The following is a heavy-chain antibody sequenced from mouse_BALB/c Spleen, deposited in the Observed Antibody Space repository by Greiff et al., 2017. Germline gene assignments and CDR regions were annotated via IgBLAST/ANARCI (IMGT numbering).Heavy chain of an antibody. CDR1: GYTFTSYY. CDR3: TRLGYGAFAY. Sequence: QVQLKQPGAELVKPGASVKLSCKASGYTFTSYYMYWVKQRPGQGLEWIGGINPSNGGTNFNEKFKSKATLTVDKSSSTAYMQLSSLTSEDSAVYYCTRLGYGAFAYWGQGTLVTVSA. J-gene: IGHJ3*01. CDR2: INPSNGGT. V-gene: IGHV1S81*02. D-gene: IGHD1-1*02.